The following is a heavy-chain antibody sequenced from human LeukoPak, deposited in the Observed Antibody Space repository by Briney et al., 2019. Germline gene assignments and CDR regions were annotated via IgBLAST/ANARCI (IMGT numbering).Heavy chain of an antibody. CDR2: ISYDGSNK. CDR3: AKEGVWFGELWDFNWFDP. J-gene: IGHJ5*02. Sequence: GGSLRLSCAASGFTFSTYGMHWVRQAPGKGLEWVAVISYDGSNKYYADSVKGRFTISRDNSKNTLYLQMNSLRAEDTAVYYCAKEGVWFGELWDFNWFDPWGQGTLVTVSS. D-gene: IGHD3-10*01. CDR1: GFTFSTYG. V-gene: IGHV3-30*18.